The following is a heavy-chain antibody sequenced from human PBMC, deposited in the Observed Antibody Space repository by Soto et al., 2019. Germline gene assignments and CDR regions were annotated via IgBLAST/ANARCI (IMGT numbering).Heavy chain of an antibody. V-gene: IGHV3-23*01. D-gene: IGHD2-2*01. CDR2: IVDSGGRA. CDR1: GFAFSTYA. Sequence: GGSLRLSCAASGFAFSTYAMNWVRQAPGKGLEWVSGIVDSGGRAFYADSVQGRFTISRDNSMNTLYLEMNNLRAEDTAIYYCAPVPAASSYYNTDVWGQGTTVTVSS. J-gene: IGHJ6*02. CDR3: APVPAASSYYNTDV.